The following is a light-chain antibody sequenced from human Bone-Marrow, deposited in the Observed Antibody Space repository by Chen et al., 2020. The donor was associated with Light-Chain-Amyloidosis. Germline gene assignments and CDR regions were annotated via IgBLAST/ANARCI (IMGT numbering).Light chain of an antibody. Sequence: SYELTQPPSVSVSPGQTARLPCSGDDLPTKYAYWYQQKPGQAPVLGIHRDSERPSGISDRVSGSSSGTTDTLIISGDQAEDEADYHCQAADSSGTYEVIFGGGTMLTVL. CDR2: RDS. V-gene: IGLV3-25*03. J-gene: IGLJ2*01. CDR1: DLPTKY. CDR3: QAADSSGTYEVI.